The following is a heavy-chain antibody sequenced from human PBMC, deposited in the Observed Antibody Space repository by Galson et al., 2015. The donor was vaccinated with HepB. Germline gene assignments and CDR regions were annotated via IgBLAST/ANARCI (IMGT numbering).Heavy chain of an antibody. Sequence: TLSLTCDVSGGSISSGDYSWSWIRQPPGKGLEWIGKIYHSGRTGYNTSPRSRVTISVDGSKNQFSLKLDSVTAADTAVYYCARDGYDDSRGLNDGFDIWGQGTLVTVSS. J-gene: IGHJ3*02. V-gene: IGHV4-30-2*01. CDR1: GGSISSGDYS. CDR2: IYHSGRT. D-gene: IGHD3-22*01. CDR3: ARDGYDDSRGLNDGFDI.